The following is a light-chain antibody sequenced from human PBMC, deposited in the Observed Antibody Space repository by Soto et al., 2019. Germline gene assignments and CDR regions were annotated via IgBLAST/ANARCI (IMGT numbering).Light chain of an antibody. J-gene: IGKJ2*01. CDR3: QQRSNWPKA. V-gene: IGKV3-11*01. CDR1: QSLSSH. CDR2: DAS. Sequence: DIVLTQSPATLSLSPGDRATLSCRASQSLSSHIAWYQQKPGQAPRLLIYDASNRATGIPARFSGSGSGTDFTLTISSLEPEDFAVYYCQQRSNWPKAFGQGTKLEI.